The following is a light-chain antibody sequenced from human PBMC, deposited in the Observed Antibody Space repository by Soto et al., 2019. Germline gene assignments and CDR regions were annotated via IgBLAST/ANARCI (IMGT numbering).Light chain of an antibody. CDR3: QQYNSYSPIT. V-gene: IGKV1-5*01. Sequence: DIQMTQSPSTLSASVGDRVTITCRASQSISSWLAWYQQKPGKAPKLLIYDASSLESGVTSRFSGSGSGTEFTLTISSLQPDDFATYYYQQYNSYSPITFGQGTRVEIK. J-gene: IGKJ5*01. CDR1: QSISSW. CDR2: DAS.